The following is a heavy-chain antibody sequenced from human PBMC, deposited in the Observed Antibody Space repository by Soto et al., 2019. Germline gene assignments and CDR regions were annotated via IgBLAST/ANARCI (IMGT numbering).Heavy chain of an antibody. Sequence: LSLTCAVSGDSITRSNWWSWVRQTPGKGLEWIAEIYHTGNTKYNPSLESRVTISVDKSKNQFSLSLTSVTAADTAIYFCASSGWSEDYYYYYGMDVWGQGTAVTVSS. CDR2: IYHTGNT. J-gene: IGHJ6*02. D-gene: IGHD6-19*01. CDR3: ASSGWSEDYYYYYGMDV. V-gene: IGHV4-4*01. CDR1: GDSITRSNW.